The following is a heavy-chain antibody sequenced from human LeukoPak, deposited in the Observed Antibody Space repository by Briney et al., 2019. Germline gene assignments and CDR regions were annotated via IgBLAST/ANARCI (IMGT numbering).Heavy chain of an antibody. CDR3: AGSFGSYEPY. D-gene: IGHD1-26*01. Sequence: PSETLSLTCAVYGGSFSGYYWSWIRQPPGKGLEWIGEINHSGSTNYNPSLKSRVTISVDTTKKQFSLKLSSVTGADTAVYYCAGSFGSYEPYWGQGTLVTVSS. V-gene: IGHV4-34*01. CDR1: GGSFSGYY. CDR2: INHSGST. J-gene: IGHJ4*02.